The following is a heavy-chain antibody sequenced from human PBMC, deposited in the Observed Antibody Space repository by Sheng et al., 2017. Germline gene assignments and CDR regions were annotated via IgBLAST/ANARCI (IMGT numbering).Heavy chain of an antibody. V-gene: IGHV3-48*03. D-gene: IGHD6-6*01. CDR2: ISSSGSTI. CDR1: GFTFSSYE. J-gene: IGHJ4*02. CDR3: ARAKRGRNISSFYFDY. Sequence: EVQLVESGGGLVQPGGSLRLSCAASGFTFSSYEMNWVRQAPGKGLEWVSYISSSGSTIYYADSVKGRFTISRDNAKNSLYLQMNSLRAEDTAVYYCARAKRGRNISSFYFDYWGQGTLVTVSS.